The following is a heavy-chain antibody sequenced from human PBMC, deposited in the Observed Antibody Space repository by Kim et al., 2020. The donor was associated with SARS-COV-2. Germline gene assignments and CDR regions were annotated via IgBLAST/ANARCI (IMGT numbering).Heavy chain of an antibody. D-gene: IGHD3-22*01. V-gene: IGHV3-48*04. Sequence: GGSLRLSCAASGFTFSTYSMNWVRQAPGKGLEWISYISSSSSSIYYADSARGRFTISRDNAKNSLYLQMNSLRAEDTAVYYCAREGWAYYYDSSVFYHFDNWGQGTLVTVSS. CDR2: ISSSSSSI. CDR3: AREGWAYYYDSSVFYHFDN. J-gene: IGHJ4*02. CDR1: GFTFSTYS.